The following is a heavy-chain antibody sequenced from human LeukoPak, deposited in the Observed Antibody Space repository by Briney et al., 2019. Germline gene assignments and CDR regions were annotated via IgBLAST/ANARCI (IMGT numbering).Heavy chain of an antibody. J-gene: IGHJ5*02. D-gene: IGHD2-2*01. V-gene: IGHV3-33*01. Sequence: PGRSLRLSCAASGFTFSSYGMHWVRQAPGKGLEWVAVIWYDGSNKYYADSVKGRFTISRDNSKNTLYLQMNSLRAEDTAVYYCARERYIVVVPAAHGGPTHNWFDPWGQGTLVTVSS. CDR2: IWYDGSNK. CDR3: ARERYIVVVPAAHGGPTHNWFDP. CDR1: GFTFSSYG.